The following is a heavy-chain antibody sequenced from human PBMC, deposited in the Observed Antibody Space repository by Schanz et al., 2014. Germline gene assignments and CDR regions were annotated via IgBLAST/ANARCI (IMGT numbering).Heavy chain of an antibody. Sequence: QVHLVESGGGVVQPGGSLRLSCAASGFNFSTYALHWVRQAPGKGLEWVAVISYDGINKYYADSVKGRFTISRGNSKNTLYLEMNSLRPDDTAVYYCAKDYQDCSSTSCYLWENYYMDVWGKGTTVTVSS. J-gene: IGHJ6*03. V-gene: IGHV3-30*04. CDR2: ISYDGINK. D-gene: IGHD2-2*01. CDR3: AKDYQDCSSTSCYLWENYYMDV. CDR1: GFNFSTYA.